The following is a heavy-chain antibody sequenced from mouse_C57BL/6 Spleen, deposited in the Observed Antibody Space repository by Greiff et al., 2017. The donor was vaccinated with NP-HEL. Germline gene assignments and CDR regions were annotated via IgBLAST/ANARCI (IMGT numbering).Heavy chain of an antibody. CDR1: GFTFSDYG. CDR2: ISSGSSTI. D-gene: IGHD1-1*01. Sequence: EVKLMESGGGLVKPGGSLKLSCAASGFTFSDYGMHWVRQAPEKGLEWVAYISSGSSTIYYADTVKGRFTISRDNAKNTLFLQMTSLRSEDTAMYYCANTVVGPYAMDYWGQGTSVTVSS. V-gene: IGHV5-17*01. CDR3: ANTVVGPYAMDY. J-gene: IGHJ4*01.